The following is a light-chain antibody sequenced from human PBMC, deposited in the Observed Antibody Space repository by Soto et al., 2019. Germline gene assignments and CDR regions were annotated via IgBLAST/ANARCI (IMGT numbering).Light chain of an antibody. CDR1: QSVGRNY. CDR3: QQYGSSGT. CDR2: DAS. Sequence: EIVLTQSPGTLSLSPGERATLSCRASQSVGRNYLAWYQQKPGQAPRLLIYDASTRATGIPTRFSGSGSGTDFTLTISRLEPEDFAVYYCQQYGSSGTFGQGTKVDI. J-gene: IGKJ1*01. V-gene: IGKV3-20*01.